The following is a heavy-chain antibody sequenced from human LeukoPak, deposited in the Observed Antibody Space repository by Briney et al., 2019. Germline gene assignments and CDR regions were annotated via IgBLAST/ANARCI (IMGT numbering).Heavy chain of an antibody. V-gene: IGHV1-46*01. CDR2: INPSGGST. J-gene: IGHJ5*02. CDR3: ARDNYYDSSGYRNWFDP. D-gene: IGHD3-22*01. CDR1: GYTFTIYY. Sequence: ASVTVSFTSSGYTFTIYYMHWVRQAPGQGLEWMGIINPSGGSTSYAQKFQGRVTMTRDTSTSTVYMELSSLRSEDTAVYYCARDNYYDSSGYRNWFDPWGQGTLVTVSS.